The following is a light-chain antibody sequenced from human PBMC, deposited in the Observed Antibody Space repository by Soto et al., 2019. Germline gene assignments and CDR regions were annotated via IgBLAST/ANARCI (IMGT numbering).Light chain of an antibody. CDR3: AAWDDSLNGWV. J-gene: IGLJ1*01. CDR1: SSNIGSNT. Sequence: QLVLTQPPSASGTPGQRVTISCSGSSSNIGSNTVNWYQQLPGTAPKLLIYSNNQRPSGVPDRFSGSKSGTSASLAISGLQSEDEADYYCAAWDDSLNGWVFGTGTKVTVL. V-gene: IGLV1-44*01. CDR2: SNN.